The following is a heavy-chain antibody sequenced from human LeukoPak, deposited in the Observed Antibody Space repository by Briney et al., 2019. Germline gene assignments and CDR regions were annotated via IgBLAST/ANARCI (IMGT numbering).Heavy chain of an antibody. D-gene: IGHD1-26*01. Sequence: PGGSLRLSCAASGFIFTNYAMSWVRQAPGKGLEWVSFISGVGDSTYYADSVKGRFTISRDNSKNTLYLQMDNLRAEDTAVYYCAKGHPGSYGNWGQGTLVTVSS. CDR2: ISGVGDST. CDR3: AKGHPGSYGN. J-gene: IGHJ4*02. V-gene: IGHV3-23*01. CDR1: GFIFTNYA.